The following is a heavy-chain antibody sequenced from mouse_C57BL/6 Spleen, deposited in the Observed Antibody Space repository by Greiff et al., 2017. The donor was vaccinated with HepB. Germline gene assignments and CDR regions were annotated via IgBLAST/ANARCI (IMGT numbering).Heavy chain of an antibody. CDR2: IYPGSGNT. V-gene: IGHV1-66*01. D-gene: IGHD2-4*01. J-gene: IGHJ4*01. CDR3: ARCDYDNAMDY. Sequence: QVQLQQSGPELVKPGASVKISCKASGYSFTSYYIHWVKQRPGQGLEWIGWIYPGSGNTKYNEKFKGKATLTADTSSSTAYMQLSSLTSEDSAVYYCARCDYDNAMDYWGQGTSVTVSS. CDR1: GYSFTSYY.